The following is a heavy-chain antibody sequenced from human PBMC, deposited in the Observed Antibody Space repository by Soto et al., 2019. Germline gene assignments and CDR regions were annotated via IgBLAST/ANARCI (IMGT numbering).Heavy chain of an antibody. CDR3: AKEEHTGSYKGGDY. CDR1: GFTFTSYS. Sequence: LRLSCEVSGFTFTSYSMSWVRQAPGKGLEWVSLINTADTTYYADSVKGRFTISRDKSKNTLYLQMDSLRADDTAIYYCAKEEHTGSYKGGDYWGQGTLVTVSS. D-gene: IGHD1-26*01. CDR2: INTADTT. V-gene: IGHV3-23*01. J-gene: IGHJ4*02.